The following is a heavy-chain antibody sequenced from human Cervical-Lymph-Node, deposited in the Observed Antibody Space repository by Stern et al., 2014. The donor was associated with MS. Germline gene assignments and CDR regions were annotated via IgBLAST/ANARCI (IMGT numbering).Heavy chain of an antibody. CDR2: IYYSGST. V-gene: IGHV4-39*01. CDR3: ARTSGIRYYFDS. D-gene: IGHD3-10*01. J-gene: IGHJ4*02. CDR1: GGSLNTRGFY. Sequence: QLVESGPGLVKPSETLSLICTVSGGSLNTRGFYWGWIRQRPGKGLEWIGNIYYSGSTYYNPSLGSGVARSVDTPKTHFSLGLISVTAADTALYYCARTSGIRYYFDSWGQGALVTVSS.